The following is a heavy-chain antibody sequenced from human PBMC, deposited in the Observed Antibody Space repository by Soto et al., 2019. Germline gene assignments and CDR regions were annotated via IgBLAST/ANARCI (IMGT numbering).Heavy chain of an antibody. CDR3: ARGSSLATDY. Sequence: LRLSCAASGFTFSSYWMHWVRQAPGKGLVWVSRINYDGSSTSYADSVKGRFIISRDDAKNTLYLQMNSLRGEDTAVYYCARGSSLATDYWGQGILVTVSS. V-gene: IGHV3-74*01. CDR1: GFTFSSYW. CDR2: INYDGSST. D-gene: IGHD6-13*01. J-gene: IGHJ4*02.